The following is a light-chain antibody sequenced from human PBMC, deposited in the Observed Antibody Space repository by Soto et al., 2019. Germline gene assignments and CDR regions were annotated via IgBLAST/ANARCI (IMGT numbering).Light chain of an antibody. J-gene: IGKJ1*01. V-gene: IGKV3-15*01. CDR3: QQYNNGPTMA. CDR1: QSVGSN. Sequence: EIVMTQSPATLSVSPGERATLSCRASQSVGSNLAWYQQKPGQAPRLLIYGASTRATGIPARFSGSGSGTEFTLTISSLQSEDFAVYYCQQYNNGPTMAFGQGTKVEIK. CDR2: GAS.